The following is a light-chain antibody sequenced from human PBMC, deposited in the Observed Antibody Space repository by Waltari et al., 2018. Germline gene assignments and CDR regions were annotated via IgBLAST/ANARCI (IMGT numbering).Light chain of an antibody. CDR2: GVK. CDR3: CSYAGSYTWV. J-gene: IGLJ3*02. Sequence: YQQITGTAPKVVSSGVKTRPSRVPDRFSGSNSGNTASLTIAGLQAEDEADYYCCSYAGSYTWVLGGGTQLTVL. V-gene: IGLV2-11*01.